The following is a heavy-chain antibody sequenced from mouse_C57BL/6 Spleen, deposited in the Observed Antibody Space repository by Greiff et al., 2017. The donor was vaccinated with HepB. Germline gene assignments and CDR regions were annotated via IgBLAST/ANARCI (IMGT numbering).Heavy chain of an antibody. V-gene: IGHV3-6*01. D-gene: IGHD2-3*01. CDR2: ISYDGSN. J-gene: IGHJ3*01. CDR3: ARGEVYDGYCPLAY. CDR1: GYSITSGYY. Sequence: EVKLMESGPGLVKPSQSLSLTCSVTGYSITSGYYWNWIRQFPGNKLEWMGYISYDGSNNYNPSLKNRISITRDTSKNQFFLKLNSVTTEDTATYYCARGEVYDGYCPLAYWGQGTLVTVSA.